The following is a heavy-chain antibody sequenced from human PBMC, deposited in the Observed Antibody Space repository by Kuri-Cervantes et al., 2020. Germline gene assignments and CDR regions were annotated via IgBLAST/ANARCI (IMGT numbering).Heavy chain of an antibody. D-gene: IGHD3-10*01. Sequence: ASVKVSCKVSGYTLTELSMHWVRQAPGKGLEWMGGFDPEDGETIYAQKFQGRVTMTEDTSTDTAYMELSSLRSEDTAVYYCARDQGLLWFGEFASPDGYWGQGTLVTVSS. V-gene: IGHV1-24*01. CDR2: FDPEDGET. J-gene: IGHJ4*02. CDR3: ARDQGLLWFGEFASPDGY. CDR1: GYTLTELS.